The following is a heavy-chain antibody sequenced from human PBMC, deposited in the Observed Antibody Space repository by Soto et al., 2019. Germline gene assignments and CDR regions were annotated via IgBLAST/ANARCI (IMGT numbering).Heavy chain of an antibody. CDR1: SGSISSSNW. CDR3: ECFTDIVAPEKWIYYYGMDV. D-gene: IGHD5-12*01. J-gene: IGHJ6*02. Sequence: SETLSLTCAVSSGSISSSNWWSWVRQPPGKGLEWIGEIYHSGSTNYNPSLKSRVTISVDKSKNQFSLKLSSVTAADTAVYYCECFTDIVAPEKWIYYYGMDVWGQGTTVTVSS. CDR2: IYHSGST. V-gene: IGHV4-4*02.